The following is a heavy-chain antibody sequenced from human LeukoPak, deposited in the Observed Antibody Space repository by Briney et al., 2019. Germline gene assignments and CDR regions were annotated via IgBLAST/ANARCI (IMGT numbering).Heavy chain of an antibody. CDR2: IWYDGSNK. Sequence: GGSLRLSCAASGFTFSSYGMHWVRQAPGKGLEWVAVIWYDGSNKYYADSVKGRFTISRDNSKNTLYLQMNSLRAEDTAVYYCARDYYGSGSYDYWGQGTLVTVSS. V-gene: IGHV3-33*01. J-gene: IGHJ4*02. D-gene: IGHD3-10*01. CDR1: GFTFSSYG. CDR3: ARDYYGSGSYDY.